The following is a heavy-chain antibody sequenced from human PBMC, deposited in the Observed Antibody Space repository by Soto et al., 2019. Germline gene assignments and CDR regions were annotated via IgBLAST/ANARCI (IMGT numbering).Heavy chain of an antibody. J-gene: IGHJ6*02. CDR3: TTDQGLEEDV. Sequence: GGALRLSFAASGFTFSNACMNWVLQAPGKGLESVGRIKSKTDGRKKEYAENAKGRFTISRDDSKNTLYLQINSMKTEETAVYYCTTDQGLEEDVWGQGTTVTVSS. CDR1: GFTFSNAC. V-gene: IGHV3-15*07. CDR2: IKSKTDGRKK. D-gene: IGHD2-15*01.